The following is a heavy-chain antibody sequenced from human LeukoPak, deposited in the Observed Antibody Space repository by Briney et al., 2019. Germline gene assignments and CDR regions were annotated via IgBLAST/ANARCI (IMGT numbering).Heavy chain of an antibody. V-gene: IGHV3-23*01. J-gene: IGHJ4*02. CDR3: AKSYRGSGYFDY. D-gene: IGHD2-15*01. CDR1: RFAFSSYA. Sequence: PGGSLRLSCAASRFAFSSYAMSWVRQAPGKGLEWVSVISGSGDSTYYADSVKGRFTISRDNSKNTLYLQMNSLRAEDTAVYYCAKSYRGSGYFDYWGQGTLVTVSS. CDR2: ISGSGDST.